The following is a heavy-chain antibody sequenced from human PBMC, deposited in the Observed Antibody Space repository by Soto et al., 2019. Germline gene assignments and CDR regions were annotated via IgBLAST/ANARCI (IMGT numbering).Heavy chain of an antibody. J-gene: IGHJ4*02. CDR3: AREAVYYFDY. CDR2: IYHRGST. V-gene: IGHV4-30-2*01. D-gene: IGHD6-19*01. CDR1: GGSISSGGYS. Sequence: PSETLSLTCAVSGGSISSGGYSWSWIRQPPGKGLEWIGYIYHRGSTYYNPSLKSRVTISVDTSKNQFSLKLSSVTAVDTAVYYCAREAVYYFDYWGQGTLVTVSS.